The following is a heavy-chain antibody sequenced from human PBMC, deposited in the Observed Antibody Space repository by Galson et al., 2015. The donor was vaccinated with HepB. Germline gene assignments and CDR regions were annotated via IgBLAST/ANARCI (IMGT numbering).Heavy chain of an antibody. CDR2: INHSGST. D-gene: IGHD3-16*02. CDR1: GGSFSDYY. J-gene: IGHJ4*02. Sequence: ETLSLTCAVYGGSFSDYYWSWIRQPPGKGLEWIGEINHSGSTNDNPSLKSRITISVDTSKNQFSLKLTSVTAADAAVYYCARGPASVVYDYVWGSSRQPLYYLDSWGQGALLTVSS. CDR3: ARGPASVVYDYVWGSSRQPLYYLDS. V-gene: IGHV4-34*01.